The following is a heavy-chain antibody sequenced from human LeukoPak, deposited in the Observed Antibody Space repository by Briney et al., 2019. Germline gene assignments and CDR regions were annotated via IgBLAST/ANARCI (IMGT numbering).Heavy chain of an antibody. CDR3: TRGSEPIVVVPAANWFDP. V-gene: IGHV1-8*03. CDR1: GYTFTSYD. CDR2: MNPNSGNT. D-gene: IGHD2-2*01. J-gene: IGHJ5*02. Sequence: ASVKVSCKASGYTFTSYDINWVRQAPGQGLEWMGWMNPNSGNTGYAQKFQGRVTITRNTSISTAYMELSSLRSEDTAVYYCTRGSEPIVVVPAANWFDPWGQGTLVTVSS.